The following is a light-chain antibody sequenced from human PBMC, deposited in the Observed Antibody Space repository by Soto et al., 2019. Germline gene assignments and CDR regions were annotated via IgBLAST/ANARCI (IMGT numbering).Light chain of an antibody. J-gene: IGKJ2*01. Sequence: TQSPGTLSLSPGERATLSCRASQSISNNFLAWYQQKPGKAPKFLISDASTLQSGVPSRFSGSGSGTEFTLTISSLQPDDFATYYCQQYQTYPMYTFGQGTKLEI. CDR2: DAS. V-gene: IGKV1-5*01. CDR3: QQYQTYPMYT. CDR1: QSISNNF.